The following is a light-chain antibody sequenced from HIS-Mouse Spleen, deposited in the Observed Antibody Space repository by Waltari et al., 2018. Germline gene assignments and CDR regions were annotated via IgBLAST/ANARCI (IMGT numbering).Light chain of an antibody. J-gene: IGLJ2*01. CDR3: YSTDSSGNHRV. CDR1: ALPKKY. Sequence: SYELTQPPSVSVSPGQTARITCSGDALPKKYAYWDQQKSVQAPVRVIYEDSKRPSGIPEGFSGSSSGTMATLTISGAQVEDEADYYCYSTDSSGNHRVFGGGTKLTVL. CDR2: EDS. V-gene: IGLV3-10*01.